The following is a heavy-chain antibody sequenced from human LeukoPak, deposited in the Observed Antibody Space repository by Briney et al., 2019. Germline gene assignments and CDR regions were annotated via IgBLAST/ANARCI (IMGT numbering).Heavy chain of an antibody. CDR3: ARQGYSSSSGGQVFYGMDV. J-gene: IGHJ6*02. D-gene: IGHD6-6*01. V-gene: IGHV4-59*08. CDR1: GGSITSNY. Sequence: SETLSLTCTVSGGSITSNYWSWIRQPPGKGLEWIAYVHYSESTIYNPSLKSRVTTSVDTSKNQFSLKLSSVTAADTAVYYCARQGYSSSSGGQVFYGMDVWGQGTTVTVSS. CDR2: VHYSEST.